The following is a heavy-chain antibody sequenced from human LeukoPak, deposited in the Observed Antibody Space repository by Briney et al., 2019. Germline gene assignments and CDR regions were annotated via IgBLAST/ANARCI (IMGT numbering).Heavy chain of an antibody. V-gene: IGHV4-31*03. CDR3: ARKSGSYSMWTFDI. CDR2: IYYSGST. J-gene: IGHJ3*02. D-gene: IGHD1-26*01. CDR1: GGSISSGGYY. Sequence: TLSLTCTVSGGSISSGGYYWSWIRQHPGKGLEWIGYIYYSGSTYYNPSLNSRVTILVDTSKNQFSLKLTSVTAADTAFYYCARKSGSYSMWTFDIWGQGTMVTLYS.